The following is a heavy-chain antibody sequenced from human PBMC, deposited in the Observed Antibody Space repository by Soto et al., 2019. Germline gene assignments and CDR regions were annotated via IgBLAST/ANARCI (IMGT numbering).Heavy chain of an antibody. CDR3: AKGGGYGHGH. V-gene: IGHV1-2*02. J-gene: IGHJ4*02. CDR2: ISPRRGDH. D-gene: IGHD5-12*01. Sequence: QLVQSGAEVTKPGASVKVSCKTSGYNFSAHYIHWVRQPPGQGLEWMGWISPRRGDHHSADKFQVGLPLTPDPAPTPAFMPLGGRGVNDPAVYYCAKGGGYGHGHWGQGTPIIVSS. CDR1: GYNFSAHY.